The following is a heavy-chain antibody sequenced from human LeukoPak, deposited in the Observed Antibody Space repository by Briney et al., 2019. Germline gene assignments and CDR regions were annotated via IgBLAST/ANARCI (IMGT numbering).Heavy chain of an antibody. CDR2: IIPIFGTA. D-gene: IGHD5-18*01. J-gene: IGHJ6*02. Sequence: ASVKVSCKASGGTFSSYAISWVRQAPGQGLEWMGGIIPIFGTANYAQKFQGRVTITADESTSTAYMELSSLRAEDTAVYYCARVDTAMVGMYYYYYGMDVWGQGTTVTVSS. CDR1: GGTFSSYA. V-gene: IGHV1-69*13. CDR3: ARVDTAMVGMYYYYYGMDV.